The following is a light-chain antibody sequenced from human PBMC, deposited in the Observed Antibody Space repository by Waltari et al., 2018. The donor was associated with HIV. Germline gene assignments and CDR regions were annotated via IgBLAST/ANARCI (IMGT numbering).Light chain of an antibody. V-gene: IGKV3-20*01. CDR1: QSIISNY. CDR2: GVS. CDR3: QQYGDAPWT. J-gene: IGKJ1*01. Sequence: EIVLTPSPGTLSLSPGERATLSCRASQSIISNYLAWYQQKPGQAPRLLIYGVSSRATGIPDRFSGSGSVTDFTLTISRLEPEDFAVYYCQQYGDAPWTFGQGTKLQIK.